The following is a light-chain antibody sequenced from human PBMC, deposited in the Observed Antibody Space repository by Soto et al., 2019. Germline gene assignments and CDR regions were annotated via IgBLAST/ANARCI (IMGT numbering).Light chain of an antibody. CDR3: SSYTSNITRV. CDR2: EVS. Sequence: QSVLTQPASVSGSPGQSITISCSGSSSDVGGYNYVSWYQQHPGKAPKVMIYEVSNRPSGVSNRFSGSKSGNTASLTISGLQADDEADYYCSSYTSNITRVFGRGTKLTVL. V-gene: IGLV2-14*01. J-gene: IGLJ2*01. CDR1: SSDVGGYNY.